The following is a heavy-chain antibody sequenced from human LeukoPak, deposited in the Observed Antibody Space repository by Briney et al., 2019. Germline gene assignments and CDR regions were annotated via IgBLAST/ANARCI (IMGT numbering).Heavy chain of an antibody. CDR2: INHSGST. CDR1: GGSFSGYY. J-gene: IGHJ6*02. Sequence: PSETLSLTCAVYGGSFSGYYWNWIRQPPRKGLEWIGEINHSGSTNYNPSLKSRVTISVDTSKNQFSLKLSSVTAADTAVYYCAPRDYYYYYGMDVWGQGTTVTVSS. CDR3: APRDYYYYYGMDV. V-gene: IGHV4-34*01.